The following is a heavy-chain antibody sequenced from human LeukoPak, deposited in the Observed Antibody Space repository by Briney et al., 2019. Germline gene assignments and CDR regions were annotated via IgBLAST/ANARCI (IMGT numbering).Heavy chain of an antibody. CDR1: GYTFTSYH. CDR2: INPNTGDT. CDR3: ARPAHSSSFGVVIKTYYYYYTDV. J-gene: IGHJ6*03. D-gene: IGHD3-3*01. V-gene: IGHV1-8*01. Sequence: ASVTVSCKASGYTFTSYHINWVRQAAGQGLEWMGWINPNTGDTGYAQKFKGRATMTRNTSISTAYMELSRLRSEDTAVYYCARPAHSSSFGVVIKTYYYYYTDVWGKGTTVTVSS.